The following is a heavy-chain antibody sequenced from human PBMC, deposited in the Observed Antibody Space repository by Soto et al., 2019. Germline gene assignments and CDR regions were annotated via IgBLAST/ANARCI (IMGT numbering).Heavy chain of an antibody. CDR2: TYYRSKWYN. CDR1: GDSVSSNSAA. D-gene: IGHD6-6*01. Sequence: SQTLSRTCAICGDSVSSNSAAWNWIRQSPSRGLEWLGRTYYRSKWYNDYAVSVKSRITINPDTSKNQFSLRLNSVTPEDTAVYYCAREIEYSSSSDAFDIWGQGTMVTVSS. CDR3: AREIEYSSSSDAFDI. V-gene: IGHV6-1*01. J-gene: IGHJ3*02.